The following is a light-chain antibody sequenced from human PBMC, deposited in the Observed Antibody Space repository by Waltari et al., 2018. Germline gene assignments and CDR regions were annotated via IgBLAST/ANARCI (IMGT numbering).Light chain of an antibody. V-gene: IGLV4-69*01. CDR1: SGHSSNI. J-gene: IGLJ3*02. Sequence: QLVLTQSPSASASLGASVKLTCTLDSGHSSNIVAWLQQQPEEGPRYLMKSNSDGSHSKGDEIPDRFSGSSSWAERYLTISSVQSEDEADYYCQTGGHGTWVFGGGTKLTVL. CDR2: SNSDGSH. CDR3: QTGGHGTWV.